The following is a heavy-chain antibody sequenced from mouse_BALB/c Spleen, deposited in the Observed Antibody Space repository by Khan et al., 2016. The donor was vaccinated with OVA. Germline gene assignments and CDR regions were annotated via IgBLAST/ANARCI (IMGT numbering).Heavy chain of an antibody. Sequence: EVQLVESGGDLVKPGGSLKLSCAASGFTFSTYGMSWVRQTPDKRLEWVATVSTGGGYTYYPDSVKGRFTISRDNAKNTLYLHMSSLKSEDTAMVYCARLAYYYDSEGFAYWGQGTLVTVSA. J-gene: IGHJ3*01. CDR1: GFTFSTYG. D-gene: IGHD1-1*01. CDR3: ARLAYYYDSEGFAY. V-gene: IGHV5-6*01. CDR2: VSTGGGYT.